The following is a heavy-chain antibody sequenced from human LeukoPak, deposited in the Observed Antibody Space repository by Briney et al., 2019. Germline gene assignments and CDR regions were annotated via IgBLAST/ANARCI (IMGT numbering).Heavy chain of an antibody. CDR1: GYTFTGYY. D-gene: IGHD3-3*01. Sequence: GASVKASCKASGYTFTGYYMHWVRQAPGQGLEWMGWINPNSGGTNYAQKSQGRGTMTRDTSISTAYMELSRLRSDDTAVYYCARGGSYYDFWSGYQNNYYMDVWGKGTTVTVSS. CDR3: ARGGSYYDFWSGYQNNYYMDV. V-gene: IGHV1-2*02. CDR2: INPNSGGT. J-gene: IGHJ6*03.